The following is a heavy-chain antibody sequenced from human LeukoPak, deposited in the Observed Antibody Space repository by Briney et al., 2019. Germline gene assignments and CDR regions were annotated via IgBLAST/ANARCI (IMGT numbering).Heavy chain of an antibody. CDR1: GYTFTSYG. CDR2: ISAYKGNT. V-gene: IGHV1-18*01. CDR3: ARDRGYSYGYNFDY. J-gene: IGHJ4*02. Sequence: ASVKVSCKASGYTFTSYGIRWVRQAPGQGLEWMGWISAYKGNTNYAQKLQGRVTMTTDTSTSTAYMELRSLRSDDTAVYYCARDRGYSYGYNFDYWGQGTLVTVSS. D-gene: IGHD5-18*01.